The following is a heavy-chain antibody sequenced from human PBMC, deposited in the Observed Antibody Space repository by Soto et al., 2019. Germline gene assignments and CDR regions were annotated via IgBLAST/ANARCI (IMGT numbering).Heavy chain of an antibody. CDR2: ISDSGAET. CDR3: VKPGGGWPSYFFDY. V-gene: IGHV3-23*01. J-gene: IGHJ4*02. Sequence: EVQLLQSGGDLIQPGGSLRVSCAASGFTFSNYAMSWVRQAPGKGLQWVSAISDSGAETFYEDSVRGRFTISRDNFKNTLYLQMNSLRAEDTAVYFCVKPGGGWPSYFFDYWGQGALVTVSS. CDR1: GFTFSNYA. D-gene: IGHD6-19*01.